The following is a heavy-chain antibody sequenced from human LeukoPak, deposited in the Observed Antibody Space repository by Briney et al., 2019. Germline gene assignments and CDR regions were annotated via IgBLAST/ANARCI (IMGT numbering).Heavy chain of an antibody. CDR2: ISYDGSTK. V-gene: IGHV3-30*18. Sequence: GRSPRLSCAASGLTFNNYGMHWVRQAPGKGLEWVAVISYDGSTKYYADSVKGRFTISRDNSKNTLYLQMNSLRAEDTAVYYCAKGRESYPNDAFDIWGQGTMVTVSS. J-gene: IGHJ3*02. CDR3: AKGRESYPNDAFDI. CDR1: GLTFNNYG. D-gene: IGHD1-26*01.